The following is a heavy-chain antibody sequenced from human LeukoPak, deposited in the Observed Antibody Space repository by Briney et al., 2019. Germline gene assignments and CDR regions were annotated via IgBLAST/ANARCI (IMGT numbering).Heavy chain of an antibody. CDR1: GFTFSGYS. CDR3: ARDPDTAGSYYDY. D-gene: IGHD3-10*01. J-gene: IGHJ4*02. V-gene: IGHV3-48*04. Sequence: GGSLRLSCVASGFTFSGYSMNWVRQVPGKGLEWISYISSSSGNIFYADSVKGRFTISRDNAKNSLYLQMNSLRAEDTAMYYCARDPDTAGSYYDYWGQGALVTVSS. CDR2: ISSSSGNI.